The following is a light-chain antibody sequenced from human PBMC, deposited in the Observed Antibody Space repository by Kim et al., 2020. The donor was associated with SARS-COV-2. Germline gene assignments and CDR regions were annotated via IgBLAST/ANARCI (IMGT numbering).Light chain of an antibody. Sequence: LDHPVSITCQADSLSPYSSISHQQKPGQAPLLVLNGKNNRPSGIPDRISGSSSGSTASLTITGAQAEDEADYYCNSRDSSGNHLIFGGGTQLTVL. CDR3: NSRDSSGNHLI. CDR1: SLSPYS. V-gene: IGLV3-19*01. CDR2: GKN. J-gene: IGLJ2*01.